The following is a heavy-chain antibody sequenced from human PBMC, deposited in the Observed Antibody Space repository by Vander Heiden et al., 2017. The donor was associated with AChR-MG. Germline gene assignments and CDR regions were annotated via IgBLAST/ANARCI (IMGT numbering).Heavy chain of an antibody. Sequence: EVQLLESGGGLVQPGGSLRLSCAASGFTFSSYAMSWVRQAPGKGLEWVSAISGSGGSTYYADSVKGRFTISRDNSKNTLYLQMNSLRAEDTAVYYCAKKGYYYDSSGYYLLFTNYYYYMDVWGKGTTVTVSS. CDR1: GFTFSSYA. D-gene: IGHD3-22*01. J-gene: IGHJ6*03. CDR2: ISGSGGST. CDR3: AKKGYYYDSSGYYLLFTNYYYYMDV. V-gene: IGHV3-23*01.